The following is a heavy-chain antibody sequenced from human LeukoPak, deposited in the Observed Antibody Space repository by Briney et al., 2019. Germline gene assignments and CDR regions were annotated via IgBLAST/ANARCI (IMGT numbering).Heavy chain of an antibody. J-gene: IGHJ2*01. CDR2: ISSSSSYI. Sequence: GGSLRLSCAASGFTVSSNYMSWVRQAPGKGLEWVSSISSSSSYIYYADSVKGRFTISRDNAKNSLYLQMNSLRAEDTAVYYCARPFTPRGWELTQGWYSDLWGRGTLVTVSS. D-gene: IGHD1-26*01. CDR3: ARPFTPRGWELTQGWYSDL. CDR1: GFTVSSNY. V-gene: IGHV3-21*01.